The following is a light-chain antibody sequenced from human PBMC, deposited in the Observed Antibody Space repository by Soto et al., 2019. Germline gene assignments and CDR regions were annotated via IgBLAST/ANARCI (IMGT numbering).Light chain of an antibody. V-gene: IGLV1-44*01. CDR1: NSNIGSNT. J-gene: IGLJ3*02. CDR3: ASWDDSLNAWV. CDR2: GNN. Sequence: QAVVTQPPSASGTPGQRVIISCSGSNSNIGSNTVNWYQQLPGTAPKLLIYGNNQRPSGVPDRLSGSKSGTSASLAISGLQSEDEAYYYCASWDDSLNAWVFGGGTKLTVL.